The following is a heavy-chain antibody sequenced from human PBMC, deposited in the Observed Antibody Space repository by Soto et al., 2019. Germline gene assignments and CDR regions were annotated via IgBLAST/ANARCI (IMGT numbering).Heavy chain of an antibody. Sequence: SETLSLTCTVSGGSVSSGSYYWSWIRQPPGKGLEWIGYIYYSGSTNYNPSLKSRVTISVDTSKNQFSLKLSSVTAADTAVYYCARDRLAYDILTGSPYYYGMDVWGQGTTVTVSS. CDR2: IYYSGST. J-gene: IGHJ6*02. V-gene: IGHV4-61*01. CDR3: ARDRLAYDILTGSPYYYGMDV. D-gene: IGHD3-9*01. CDR1: GGSVSSGSYY.